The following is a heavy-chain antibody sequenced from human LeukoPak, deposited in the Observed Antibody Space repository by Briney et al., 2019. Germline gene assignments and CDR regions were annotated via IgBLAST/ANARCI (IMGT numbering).Heavy chain of an antibody. Sequence: PSETLSLTCAVYGGSFSGYYWGWIRQPPGKGLEWIGSIYYSGNTYYNASLKSQVSISIDTSKNRFSLKLTSVTAADTAVYYCARQTGSGLFILPGGQGTLVTVSS. CDR2: IYYSGNT. J-gene: IGHJ4*02. D-gene: IGHD3/OR15-3a*01. CDR3: ARQTGSGLFILP. CDR1: GGSFSGYY. V-gene: IGHV4-39*01.